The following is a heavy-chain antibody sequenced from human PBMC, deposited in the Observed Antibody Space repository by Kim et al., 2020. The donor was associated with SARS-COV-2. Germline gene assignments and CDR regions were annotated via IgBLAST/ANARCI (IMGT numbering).Heavy chain of an antibody. D-gene: IGHD5-12*01. Sequence: GGSLRLSCAASGFTFSSYWMHWVRQAPGKGLVWVSRINSDGSSTTYADSVKGRFTISRDNAKNTLYLQMNSLGAEDTAVYYCARENDMATIHFDYWGQGTLVTVSS. CDR2: INSDGSST. J-gene: IGHJ4*02. CDR3: ARENDMATIHFDY. V-gene: IGHV3-74*01. CDR1: GFTFSSYW.